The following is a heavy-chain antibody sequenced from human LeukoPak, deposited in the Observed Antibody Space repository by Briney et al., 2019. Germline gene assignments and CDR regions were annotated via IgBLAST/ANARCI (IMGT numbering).Heavy chain of an antibody. J-gene: IGHJ4*02. CDR1: GFTFDDYA. D-gene: IGHD5-24*01. CDR3: PKDKNGYPDY. Sequence: GGSLRLSCAASGFTFDDYAMHWVRQAPGKGLEWVSLISGDGGSTYYADSVKGRFTISRDNSKNSLYLQMNSLRTEDTALYYCPKDKNGYPDYWGQGTLVTVSS. CDR2: ISGDGGST. V-gene: IGHV3-43*02.